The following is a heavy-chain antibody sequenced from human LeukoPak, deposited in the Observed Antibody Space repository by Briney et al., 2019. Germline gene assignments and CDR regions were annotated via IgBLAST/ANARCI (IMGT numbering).Heavy chain of an antibody. V-gene: IGHV1-2*02. CDR3: ARVDYDMLTGYYTPSYNWFDP. CDR1: GYTFTGYY. Sequence: GASVKVSCKASGYTFTGYYMHWVRQAPGQGLEWMGWINPNSGGTNYAQKFQGRVTMTRDTSISTAYMELSRLRSDDTAVYYCARVDYDMLTGYYTPSYNWFDPWGQGTLVTVSS. J-gene: IGHJ5*02. D-gene: IGHD3-9*01. CDR2: INPNSGGT.